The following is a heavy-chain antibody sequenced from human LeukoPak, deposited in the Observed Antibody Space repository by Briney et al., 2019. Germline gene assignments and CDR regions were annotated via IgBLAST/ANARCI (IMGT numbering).Heavy chain of an antibody. V-gene: IGHV3-48*01. CDR3: ASLIPYYYDSSTYSPGDY. D-gene: IGHD3-22*01. J-gene: IGHJ4*02. Sequence: GGSLRLSCAASAFTFTTYSMNWVRQAPGKGLDWLSYISSSSNTIYYADSVKGRFTISRDNAKNSLYLQMNSLRAEDTAVYYCASLIPYYYDSSTYSPGDYWGQGTLVTVS. CDR2: ISSSSNTI. CDR1: AFTFTTYS.